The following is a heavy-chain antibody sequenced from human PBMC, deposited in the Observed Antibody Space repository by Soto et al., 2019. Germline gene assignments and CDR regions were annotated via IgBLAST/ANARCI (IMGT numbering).Heavy chain of an antibody. D-gene: IGHD4-17*01. CDR3: ACLFFSTVTTHFDY. CDR2: IIPIFGTA. Sequence: SVKVSCKASGGTFSSYAISWVRQAPGQGLEWMGGIIPIFGTANYAQKFQGRVTITADESTSTAYMELSSLRSEDTAVYYCACLFFSTVTTHFDYWGQGTLVTVSS. CDR1: GGTFSSYA. J-gene: IGHJ4*02. V-gene: IGHV1-69*13.